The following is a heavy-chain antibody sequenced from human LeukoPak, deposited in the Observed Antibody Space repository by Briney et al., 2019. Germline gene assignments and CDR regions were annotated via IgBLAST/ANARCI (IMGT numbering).Heavy chain of an antibody. CDR1: GFTVSSNY. CDR3: ARGHFKGFGELDV. J-gene: IGHJ6*02. D-gene: IGHD3-10*01. V-gene: IGHV3-66*01. Sequence: GGSLRLSCAASGFTVSSNYMSWVRQAPGKGLEWVSVIYSGGGTYYADSVKGRFTISRDNSKNTLYLQMNSLRAEDTAVYYCARGHFKGFGELDVWGQGTTVTVSS. CDR2: IYSGGGT.